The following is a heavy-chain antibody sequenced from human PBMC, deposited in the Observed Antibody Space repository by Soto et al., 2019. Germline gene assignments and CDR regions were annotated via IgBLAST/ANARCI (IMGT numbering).Heavy chain of an antibody. D-gene: IGHD6-13*01. CDR2: FIPIFGTA. CDR1: GGTFSSYA. Sequence: QVQLVQSGAEVKKPGSSVKFSCKASGGTFSSYAISWVRQAPGQGLEWMGGFIPIFGTANYAQKFHGRVTSSADESTSTAYMELSSLRSEDTAVYYCARGAVHAWVVAAAGTLDYWGQGTLVSVSS. CDR3: ARGAVHAWVVAAAGTLDY. V-gene: IGHV1-69*01. J-gene: IGHJ4*02.